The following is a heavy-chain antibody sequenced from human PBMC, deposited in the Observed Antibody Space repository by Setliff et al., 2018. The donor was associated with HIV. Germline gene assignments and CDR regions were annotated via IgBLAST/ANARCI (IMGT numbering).Heavy chain of an antibody. CDR1: GFTFTSYW. Sequence: HPGGSLRLSCAASGFTFTSYWMIWVRQAPGKGLEWVANIKQDGSEKYYLDSVKGRFTIARDDTKNTVSLQMNSLRAEDTAVYYCARPGGIAGTGRYYAMDVWGQGTTVTVSS. D-gene: IGHD6-19*01. CDR3: ARPGGIAGTGRYYAMDV. J-gene: IGHJ6*02. V-gene: IGHV3-7*01. CDR2: IKQDGSEK.